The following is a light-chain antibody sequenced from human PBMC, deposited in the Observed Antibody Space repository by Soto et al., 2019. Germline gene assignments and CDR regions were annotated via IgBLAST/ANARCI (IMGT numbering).Light chain of an antibody. CDR2: AVS. V-gene: IGKV1-39*01. CDR1: QSISSY. CDR3: QQSYSTPYT. Sequence: DIQMTQSPTSLSASVGDRVTITCRASQSISSYLNWYQQKPGKAPKLLIYAVSNLQSGVPSRFSGSGSGTDFTLTIRSLQREDFATYSCQQSYSTPYTFGQGTKLEIK. J-gene: IGKJ2*01.